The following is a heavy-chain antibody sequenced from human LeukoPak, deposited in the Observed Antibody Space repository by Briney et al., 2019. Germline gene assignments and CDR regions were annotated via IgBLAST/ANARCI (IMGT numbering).Heavy chain of an antibody. Sequence: PGGSLRLSCAASGFTFSSYGMHWVRQAPGKGLEWVAIIWYDGSNKYYAGSVKGRFTISRDNSKNTLSLQMNSLRAEDTAVYYCARAAYDNNGYLTLWGQGTLVTVSS. CDR3: ARAAYDNNGYLTL. V-gene: IGHV3-33*01. J-gene: IGHJ4*02. CDR2: IWYDGSNK. CDR1: GFTFSSYG. D-gene: IGHD3-22*01.